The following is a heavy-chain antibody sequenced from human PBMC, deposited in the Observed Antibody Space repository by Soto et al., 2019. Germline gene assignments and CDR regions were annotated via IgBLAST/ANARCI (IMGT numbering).Heavy chain of an antibody. J-gene: IGHJ6*02. CDR1: GFTFTSSA. CDR3: AADPVGYSSSPETYYYDYGMDV. CDR2: IVVGSGNT. D-gene: IGHD6-6*01. Sequence: GASVKVSCKASGFTFTSSAVQWVRQARGQRLEWIGWIVVGSGNTNYAQKFQERVTITRDMSTSTAYMELSSLRSEDTAVYYCAADPVGYSSSPETYYYDYGMDVWG. V-gene: IGHV1-58*01.